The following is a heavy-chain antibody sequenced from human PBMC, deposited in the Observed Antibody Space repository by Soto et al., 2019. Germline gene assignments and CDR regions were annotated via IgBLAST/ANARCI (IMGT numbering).Heavy chain of an antibody. V-gene: IGHV5-51*01. D-gene: IGHD1-26*01. CDR1: GYSFTSYW. CDR3: ARTNPYSGSYYAFDI. J-gene: IGHJ3*02. Sequence: GKTLEISCKGSGYSFTSYWIGCVRQMPGKGLEWMGIIYPGDSDTRYSPSFQGQVTISADKSISTAYLQWSSLKASDTAMYYCARTNPYSGSYYAFDIWGEGTMVTVSS. CDR2: IYPGDSDT.